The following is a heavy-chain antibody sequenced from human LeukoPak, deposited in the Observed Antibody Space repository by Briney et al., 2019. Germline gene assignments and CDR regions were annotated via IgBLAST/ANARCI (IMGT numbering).Heavy chain of an antibody. CDR2: MNPSSGNT. J-gene: IGHJ4*02. CDR3: ARGETTKQPLGY. Sequence: ASVKVSCKASGYTFTSCDINWVRQATGQGLEWMAWMNPSSGNTGYAQKFQGRITLTRNTSISTAYMELSSLASADTAVYYCARGETTKQPLGYWGQGTLVTVSS. D-gene: IGHD1-1*01. V-gene: IGHV1-8*01. CDR1: GYTFTSCD.